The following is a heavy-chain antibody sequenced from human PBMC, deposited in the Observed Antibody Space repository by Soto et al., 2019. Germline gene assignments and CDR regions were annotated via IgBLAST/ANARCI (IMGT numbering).Heavy chain of an antibody. CDR1: GYSFTSYW. J-gene: IGHJ6*02. CDR3: ARALERQGGYYYYYYGMDV. V-gene: IGHV5-51*01. CDR2: IYPGDSDT. Sequence: GESLKISCKGPGYSFTSYWIGWVRQMPGKGLEWMGIIYPGDSDTRYSPSFQGQVTISADKSISTAYLQWSSLKASDTAMYYCARALERQGGYYYYYYGMDVWGQGTTVTVSS. D-gene: IGHD1-1*01.